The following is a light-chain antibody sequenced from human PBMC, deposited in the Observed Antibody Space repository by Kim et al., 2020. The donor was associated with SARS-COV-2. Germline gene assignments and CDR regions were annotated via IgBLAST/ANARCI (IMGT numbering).Light chain of an antibody. J-gene: IGKJ1*01. CDR3: QQYKSYWT. CDR1: QSISNW. Sequence: DIQMTQSPSTLSASVGDRVTITCRASQSISNWLAWYQQKPGKAPKPLIYDASSLERGVPSRFSGSGSGTEFTLTISSLQPDDFATYYCQQYKSYWTFGQGTKVDIK. CDR2: DAS. V-gene: IGKV1-5*01.